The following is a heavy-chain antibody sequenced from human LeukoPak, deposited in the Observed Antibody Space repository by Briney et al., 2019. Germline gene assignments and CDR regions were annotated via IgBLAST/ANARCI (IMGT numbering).Heavy chain of an antibody. CDR2: VYYSGST. D-gene: IGHD3-10*01. V-gene: IGHV4-59*01. CDR3: ARAGSGSSRFFDY. J-gene: IGHJ4*02. Sequence: SETLSLTCTVSGGSITSYYWTWIRQPPGKGLEWIGFVYYSGSTNYNPSLKSRVTISVDTSKNQFSLKLSSVTAADTAVYYCARAGSGSSRFFDYWGQGTLVTVSS. CDR1: GGSITSYY.